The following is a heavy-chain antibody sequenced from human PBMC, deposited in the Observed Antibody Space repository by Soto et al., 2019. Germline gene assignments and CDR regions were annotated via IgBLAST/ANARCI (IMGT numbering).Heavy chain of an antibody. J-gene: IGHJ6*03. CDR3: ARGSSSSWPPNYYYYYYMDV. CDR2: MNPNSGNT. CDR1: GYTFTSYD. D-gene: IGHD6-13*01. Sequence: ASVKVSCKASGYTFTSYDINWVRQATGQGLEWMGWMNPNSGNTGYAQKFQGRVTMTRNTSISTAYMELSSLRSEDTAVYYCARGSSSSWPPNYYYYYYMDVWGKGTTVTVSS. V-gene: IGHV1-8*01.